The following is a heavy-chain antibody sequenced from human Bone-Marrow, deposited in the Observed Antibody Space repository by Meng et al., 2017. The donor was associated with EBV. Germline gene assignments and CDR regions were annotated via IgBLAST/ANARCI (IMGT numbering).Heavy chain of an antibody. Sequence: QVQLVESGAAVNKPWASVKASCQASGYTFNSYGISWVRQAPGHGLEWMGWISAYNGNTNYAQKLQGRVTMPTDTSTSTAYMELRSLRSDDTAVYYCAREYSSGWYYSDYWGQGTLVTVSS. CDR1: GYTFNSYG. D-gene: IGHD6-19*01. CDR3: AREYSSGWYYSDY. J-gene: IGHJ4*02. CDR2: ISAYNGNT. V-gene: IGHV1-18*04.